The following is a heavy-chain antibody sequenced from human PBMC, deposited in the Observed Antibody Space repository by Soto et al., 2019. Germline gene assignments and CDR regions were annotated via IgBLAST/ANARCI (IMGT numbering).Heavy chain of an antibody. V-gene: IGHV1-2*02. CDR1: GYTFTGYY. CDR3: AXVSHCSSTSCYPGGFDY. J-gene: IGHJ4*02. Sequence: ASVKVSCKASGYTFTGYYMHWVRQAPGQGLEWMGWINPNSGGTNYAQKFQGRVTMTRDTSISTAYMELSRLRSDDTAVYYCAXVSHCSSTSCYPGGFDYWGQGTLVTVSS. CDR2: INPNSGGT. D-gene: IGHD2-2*01.